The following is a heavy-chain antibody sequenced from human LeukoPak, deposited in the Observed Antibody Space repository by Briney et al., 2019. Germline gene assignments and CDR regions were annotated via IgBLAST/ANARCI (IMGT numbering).Heavy chain of an antibody. J-gene: IGHJ4*02. CDR1: GFTFSTYS. D-gene: IGHD6-19*01. V-gene: IGHV3-48*01. Sequence: GGSLRLSCAASGFTFSTYSMNWVRQAPGKGLGWVSYINPSSSDKYYTDSVKGRFTISRDNAKNSLFLQLHGLRAEDTAVYYCARAAYSSGPDYWGQGTLVTVSS. CDR2: INPSSSDK. CDR3: ARAAYSSGPDY.